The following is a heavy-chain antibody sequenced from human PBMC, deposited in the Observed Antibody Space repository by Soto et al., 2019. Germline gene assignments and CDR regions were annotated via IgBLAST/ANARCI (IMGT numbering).Heavy chain of an antibody. J-gene: IGHJ4*02. Sequence: QVQLVQSGAEVKKPGSSVKVSCKASGGTFSSYTISWVRQAPGQGLEWMGRIIPILGIANYAQKFQGRVTITAEKPTSTANRELSSLRSEDTAVYYCARDQTYGDQGLGDYYFDYWGQGTLVTVPP. CDR3: ARDQTYGDQGLGDYYFDY. D-gene: IGHD4-17*01. CDR1: GGTFSSYT. V-gene: IGHV1-69*08. CDR2: IIPILGIA.